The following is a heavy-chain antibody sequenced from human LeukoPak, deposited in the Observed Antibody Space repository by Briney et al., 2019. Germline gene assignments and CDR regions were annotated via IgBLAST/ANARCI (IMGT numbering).Heavy chain of an antibody. CDR3: AKASLYGSGAYYYYGMDV. CDR2: ISGSGGST. D-gene: IGHD3-10*01. Sequence: GGSLRLSCAASGFAFSSYAMSWVRQAPGKGLEWVSAISGSGGSTYYADSVKGRFTISRDNSKNTMYLQMNSLRAEDTAVYYCAKASLYGSGAYYYYGMDVWGQGTTVTVSS. CDR1: GFAFSSYA. V-gene: IGHV3-23*01. J-gene: IGHJ6*02.